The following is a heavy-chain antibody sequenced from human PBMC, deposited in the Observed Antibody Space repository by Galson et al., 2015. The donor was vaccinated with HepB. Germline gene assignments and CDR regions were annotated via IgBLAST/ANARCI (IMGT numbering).Heavy chain of an antibody. CDR2: IWYDGSNK. CDR1: GFTFSSYG. V-gene: IGHV3-33*01. Sequence: LRLSCAASGFTFSSYGMHWVRQAPGKGLEWVALIWYDGSNKYYADSVKGRFTISRDNSKNTLYLQMNSLRAEDTAVYYCARDLGAAAPYNYGMDVWGQGTTVTVSS. CDR3: ARDLGAAAPYNYGMDV. J-gene: IGHJ6*02. D-gene: IGHD6-13*01.